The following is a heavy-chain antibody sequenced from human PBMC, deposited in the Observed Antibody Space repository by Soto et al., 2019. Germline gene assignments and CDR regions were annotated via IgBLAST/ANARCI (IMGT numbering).Heavy chain of an antibody. J-gene: IGHJ4*02. D-gene: IGHD3-10*01. CDR1: GFSFNIAW. V-gene: IGHV3-15*07. CDR3: STGNYGSLGI. CDR2: IKSKNSGGTT. Sequence: EVQLVESGGGLVKSGGSLRLSCAASGFSFNIAWMNWVRQAPGEGLEWVGRIKSKNSGGTTEYAAPVNTRFTISRDDSKNMLYLEMNSLKSEDPAVYYCSTGNYGSLGIWGQGTLVTVSS.